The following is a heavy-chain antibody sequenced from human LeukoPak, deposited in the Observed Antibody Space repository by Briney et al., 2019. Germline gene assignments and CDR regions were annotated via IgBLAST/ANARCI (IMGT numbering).Heavy chain of an antibody. V-gene: IGHV4-59*01. CDR1: GGSISGWY. J-gene: IGHJ4*02. D-gene: IGHD6-19*01. CDR3: ARETTLTGYSSGLGFNY. Sequence: SETLSLTCAVSGGSISGWYWSWIRQPPGKGLEWIGHIYDSGTTNYNPSLKSRVTMSVDSSKNQFSLKLTSVTATDTAVYYCARETTLTGYSSGLGFNYWGQGTLVTVSS. CDR2: IYDSGTT.